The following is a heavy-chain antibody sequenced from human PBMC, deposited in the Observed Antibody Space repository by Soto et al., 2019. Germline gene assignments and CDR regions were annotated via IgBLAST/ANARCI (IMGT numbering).Heavy chain of an antibody. CDR2: VSPPFRTS. V-gene: IGHV1-69*01. CDR1: GVSFNNNG. CDR3: ARVLYYGSGSYSPYGMDV. Sequence: QVQLVQSGAAVKKPGSSVKVSCKTSGVSFNNNGIGWVRQAPGHGLEWMGGVSPPFRTSNYARKFQGRISITADASTGTVNMELSRLTSEDTAQYYCARVLYYGSGSYSPYGMDVWGQGTTVTVSS. D-gene: IGHD3-10*01. J-gene: IGHJ6*02.